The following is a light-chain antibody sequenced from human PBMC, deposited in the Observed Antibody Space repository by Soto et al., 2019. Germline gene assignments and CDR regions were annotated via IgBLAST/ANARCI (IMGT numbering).Light chain of an antibody. CDR1: SSNIGSNS. CDR2: ENN. V-gene: IGLV1-51*01. Sequence: QSVLTQPPSVSAAPGQKVTISCSGSSSNIGSNSVSWYQQLPGTAPKLLIYENNKRPSVIPDRFSGSKSGTSATLGISGLQTWDEADYYCGTWDISLRDGLFGGGTKLTVL. CDR3: GTWDISLRDGL. J-gene: IGLJ3*02.